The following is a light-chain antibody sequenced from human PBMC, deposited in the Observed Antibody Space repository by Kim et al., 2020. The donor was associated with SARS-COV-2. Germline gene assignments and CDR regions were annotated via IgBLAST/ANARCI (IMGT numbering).Light chain of an antibody. J-gene: IGLJ2*01. CDR3: YSAADNATV. CDR1: VLAKKY. CDR2: KDS. V-gene: IGLV3-27*01. Sequence: SVSPGQTARITCSGDVLAKKYARWFQQKPGQAPVLVIYKDSERPSGIPERFSGSSSGTTVTLTISGAQVEDEADYYCYSAADNATVFGGGTQLTVL.